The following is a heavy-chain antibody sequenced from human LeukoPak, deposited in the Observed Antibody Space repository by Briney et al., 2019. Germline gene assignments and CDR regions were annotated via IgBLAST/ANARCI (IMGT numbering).Heavy chain of an antibody. CDR1: GFTLSSYA. CDR3: AKDEAYCSSTTCYTWLPDAFDI. Sequence: GGSLRLSCTASGFTLSSYAMSWVRQAPGKGLEWVAALSGSGGSTYYADSVKGRFTISRDNSKNTLYLQMNRLRAEDTAVYYCAKDEAYCSSTTCYTWLPDAFDIWGQGTMVTVSS. CDR2: LSGSGGST. J-gene: IGHJ3*02. D-gene: IGHD2-2*02. V-gene: IGHV3-23*01.